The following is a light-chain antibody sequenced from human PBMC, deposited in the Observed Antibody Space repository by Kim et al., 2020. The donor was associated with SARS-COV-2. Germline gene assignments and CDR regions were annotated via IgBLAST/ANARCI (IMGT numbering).Light chain of an antibody. CDR1: QSVSSSY. J-gene: IGKJ3*01. Sequence: EIVLTQSPGTLSLCPGERATLSCRASQSVSSSYLAWYQQKPGQAPRLLIYGASSRGTGIPDRFSGSGSGTDFTLTISRLEPEDFAVYYCQQYGRSPFTFGPGTKVDIK. CDR2: GAS. V-gene: IGKV3-20*01. CDR3: QQYGRSPFT.